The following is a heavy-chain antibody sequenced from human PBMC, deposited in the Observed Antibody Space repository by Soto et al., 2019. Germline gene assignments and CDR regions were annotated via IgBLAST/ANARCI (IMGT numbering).Heavy chain of an antibody. D-gene: IGHD4-17*01. Sequence: PSETLSLTCTDSGGSISSYYWSWIRQPPGKGLEWIGYIYYSGSTNYNPSLKSRVTISVDTSKNQFSLKLSSVTAADTAVYYCARDNNYGDYNWFDPWGQGTLVTVSS. J-gene: IGHJ5*02. CDR1: GGSISSYY. CDR3: ARDNNYGDYNWFDP. CDR2: IYYSGST. V-gene: IGHV4-59*01.